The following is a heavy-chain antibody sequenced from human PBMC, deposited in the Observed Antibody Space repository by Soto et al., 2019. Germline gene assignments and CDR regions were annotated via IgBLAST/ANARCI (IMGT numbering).Heavy chain of an antibody. CDR1: GDSVSSDITS. D-gene: IGHD3-10*01. CDR2: TYYRSKWFH. CDR3: ARGNALDV. V-gene: IGHV6-1*01. J-gene: IGHJ3*01. Sequence: PSQTLSLTCAISGDSVSSDITSWNCIRQSPSRGLEWLGRTYYRSKWFHDYAASVKSRITINPDTSKNQFSLELNSMTPEDTAVYYCARGNALDVWGQGTVITVSS.